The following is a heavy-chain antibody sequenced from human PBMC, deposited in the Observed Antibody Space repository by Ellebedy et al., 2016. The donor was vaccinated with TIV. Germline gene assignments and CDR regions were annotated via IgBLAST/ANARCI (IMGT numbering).Heavy chain of an antibody. CDR3: ATGEDSSGFRDGYYFDY. J-gene: IGHJ4*02. CDR2: IIPIFGTA. Sequence: SVKVSXXASGGTFSSYAISWVRQAPGQGLEWMGGIIPIFGTANYAQKFQGRVTMTEDTSTDTAYMELSSLRSEDTAVYYCATGEDSSGFRDGYYFDYWGQGTLVTVSS. CDR1: GGTFSSYA. D-gene: IGHD3-22*01. V-gene: IGHV1-69*06.